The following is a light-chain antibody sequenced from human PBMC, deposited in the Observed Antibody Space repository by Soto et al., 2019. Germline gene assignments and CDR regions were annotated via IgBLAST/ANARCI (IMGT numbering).Light chain of an antibody. CDR1: SSNIVSNYD. J-gene: IGLJ3*02. V-gene: IGLV1-40*01. CDR3: QSYDSDVMAWV. CDR2: GYT. Sequence: QSVLTQPPSVSGAPGQTVTLSCAGTSSNIVSNYDVHWYQHLPGNAPKLLIFGYTNRPSGVPDRFSGSKSGTSASLAITGLQSEDEAAYYCQSYDSDVMAWVFGGGTKVTVL.